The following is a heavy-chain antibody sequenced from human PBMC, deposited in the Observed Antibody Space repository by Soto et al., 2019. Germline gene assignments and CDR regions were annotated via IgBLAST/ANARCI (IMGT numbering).Heavy chain of an antibody. Sequence: GESLKISCKGSGYSFTSYWITWVRQMPGKGLEWMGRIDPSDSYTNYSPSFQGHVTISADKSISTAYLQWSSLKASDSAMYFCARRGGGGYYDSSGYYYWGQGTLVTVSS. J-gene: IGHJ4*02. CDR3: ARRGGGGYYDSSGYYY. V-gene: IGHV5-10-1*01. D-gene: IGHD3-22*01. CDR2: IDPSDSYT. CDR1: GYSFTSYW.